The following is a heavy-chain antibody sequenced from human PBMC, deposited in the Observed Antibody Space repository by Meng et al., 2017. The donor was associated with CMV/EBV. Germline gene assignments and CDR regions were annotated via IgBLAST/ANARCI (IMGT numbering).Heavy chain of an antibody. D-gene: IGHD2-15*01. CDR2: ISYDGSNK. Sequence: GGSLRLSCAASGFTFSSYAMHWVRQAPGKGLEWVAVISYDGSNKYYADSVKGRFTISRDNSKNTLYLQMNSLRAEDTAVYYCARERRDISWFDPWGQGPLVPFSS. V-gene: IGHV3-30*04. CDR1: GFTFSSYA. J-gene: IGHJ5*02. CDR3: ARERRDISWFDP.